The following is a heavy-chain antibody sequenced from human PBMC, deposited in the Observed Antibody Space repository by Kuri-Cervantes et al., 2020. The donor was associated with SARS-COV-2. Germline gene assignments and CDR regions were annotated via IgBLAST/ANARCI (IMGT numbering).Heavy chain of an antibody. V-gene: IGHV1-69*13. D-gene: IGHD3-10*01. CDR1: GYTFTSYA. Sequence: SVKVSCKASGYTFTSYAISWVRQAPGQGLEWMGGIIPIFGTANYAQKFQGRVTITADESTSTAYMELSSLRSEDTAVYYCASVHPDYYGSGSYLAGKDAFDIWGQGTMVTVSS. CDR2: IIPIFGTA. CDR3: ASVHPDYYGSGSYLAGKDAFDI. J-gene: IGHJ3*02.